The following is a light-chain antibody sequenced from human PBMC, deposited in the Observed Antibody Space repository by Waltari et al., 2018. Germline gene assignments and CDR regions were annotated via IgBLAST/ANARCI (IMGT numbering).Light chain of an antibody. CDR1: QDIRNY. J-gene: IGKJ4*01. CDR2: DSS. CDR3: LQSDNLPLT. Sequence: DIQMTQSPSSLSASVGDRVTIPCQASQDIRNYLNWYQQKSGKDPKLLIYDSSNLETGVPSRFSGSGSGTDFSFTISSLQPEDIATYYCLQSDNLPLTFGGGTKVEIK. V-gene: IGKV1-33*01.